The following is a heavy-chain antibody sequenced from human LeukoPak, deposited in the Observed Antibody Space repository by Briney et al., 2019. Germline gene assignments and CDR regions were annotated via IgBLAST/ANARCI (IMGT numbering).Heavy chain of an antibody. Sequence: GESLKISCKGSGYSFTSYWIGWVRQMPGKGLEWMGIIYPGDSDTRYSPSFQGQVTISADKSISTAYLQWSSLKASDTAMYYCARPSSSGYIRGSLDYWGQGTLVTVSS. CDR1: GYSFTSYW. V-gene: IGHV5-51*01. CDR3: ARPSSSGYIRGSLDY. J-gene: IGHJ4*02. CDR2: IYPGDSDT. D-gene: IGHD3-22*01.